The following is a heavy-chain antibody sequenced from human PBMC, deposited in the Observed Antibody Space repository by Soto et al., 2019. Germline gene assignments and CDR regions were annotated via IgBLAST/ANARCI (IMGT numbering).Heavy chain of an antibody. Sequence: GGSLRLSCAASGIIVSSNYMSWVRQAPGKGLECVSVLFSDGTTNYADSVKGRFTISRHNSNNTLFLQMNSLRVEDTAVYYCARGGGVVGPAAASMSTFDYWGQGTVVTVSS. D-gene: IGHD2-2*01. V-gene: IGHV3-53*04. CDR2: LFSDGTT. CDR1: GIIVSSNY. J-gene: IGHJ4*02. CDR3: ARGGGVVGPAAASMSTFDY.